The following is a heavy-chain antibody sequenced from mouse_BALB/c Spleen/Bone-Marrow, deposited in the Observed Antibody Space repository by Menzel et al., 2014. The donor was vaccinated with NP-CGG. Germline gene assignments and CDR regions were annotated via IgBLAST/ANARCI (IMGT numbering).Heavy chain of an antibody. CDR3: ARRWLPYAMDY. CDR2: INPYNDGT. J-gene: IGHJ4*01. CDR1: GYTFTXYI. Sequence: EVQGVESGLLVKPGASVKMSCKASGYTFTXYIMHWVKQKPGQGLEWIGYINPYNDGTKYNEKFKGKATLTSDKSSSTAYMELSSLTSEDSAVYYCARRWLPYAMDYWGQGTSVTVSS. D-gene: IGHD2-3*01. V-gene: IGHV1-14*01.